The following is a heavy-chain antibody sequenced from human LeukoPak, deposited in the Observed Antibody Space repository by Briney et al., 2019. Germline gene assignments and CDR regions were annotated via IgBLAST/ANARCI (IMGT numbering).Heavy chain of an antibody. J-gene: IGHJ4*02. V-gene: IGHV4-4*07. CDR2: IYTSGST. CDR3: ARVQDSYGSSFFDY. Sequence: SETLSLTCTVSGGSISSYYWSWVRQPAGKGLEWIGRIYTSGSTNYNPSLKSRVTMSVDTSKNQFSLKLSSVTAADTAVYYCARVQDSYGSSFFDYWGQGTLVTVSS. D-gene: IGHD5-18*01. CDR1: GGSISSYY.